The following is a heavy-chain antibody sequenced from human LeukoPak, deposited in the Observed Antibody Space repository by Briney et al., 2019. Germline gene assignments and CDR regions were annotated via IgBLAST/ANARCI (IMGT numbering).Heavy chain of an antibody. CDR1: GFTFHDYA. V-gene: IGHV3-43*02. CDR3: AKDSVTMLRAVISYYYHGMDV. CDR2: ITGDGGTR. D-gene: IGHD3-10*01. Sequence: PGRSLRLSCAASGFTFHDYAVHWVRQAPGKGLEWVSLITGDGGTRHYADSVKGRFTISKDNSKNSLYLQMDSLRAEDSALYYCAKDSVTMLRAVISYYYHGMDVWGQGTTVTVFS. J-gene: IGHJ6*02.